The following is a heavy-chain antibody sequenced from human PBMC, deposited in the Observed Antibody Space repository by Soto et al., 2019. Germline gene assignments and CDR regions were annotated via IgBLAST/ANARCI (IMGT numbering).Heavy chain of an antibody. CDR2: ISSGSRTL. Sequence: GGSLRLSCLGSGFMFNTYSMNWVRQAPGKGLEWVAYISSGSRTLFYAESVRGRFTISRDNAKDSLYLEMQGLRTEDTAVYYCVRDGGDYGWFDSWGQGTRVTVSS. CDR3: VRDGGDYGWFDS. J-gene: IGHJ5*01. CDR1: GFMFNTYS. V-gene: IGHV3-48*01. D-gene: IGHD2-21*02.